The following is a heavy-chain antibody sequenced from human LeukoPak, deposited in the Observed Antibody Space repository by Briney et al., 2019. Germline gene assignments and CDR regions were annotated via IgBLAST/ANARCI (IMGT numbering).Heavy chain of an antibody. CDR2: IYYSGST. Sequence: PSETLSLTCTVSGGSISSSNYYWGWIRQPPGKGLEWIGKIYYSGSTYYNPSLKSRVTVSIDTSKNQFSLKLSSVTAADTAVYYCAQFEYSINYLDYWGQGTLVTVSS. V-gene: IGHV4-39*01. J-gene: IGHJ4*02. D-gene: IGHD6-6*01. CDR1: GGSISSSNYY. CDR3: AQFEYSINYLDY.